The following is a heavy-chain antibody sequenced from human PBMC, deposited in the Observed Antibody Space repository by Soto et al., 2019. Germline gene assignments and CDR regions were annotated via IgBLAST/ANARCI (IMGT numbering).Heavy chain of an antibody. CDR1: GFTFSSYW. V-gene: IGHV3-7*04. CDR3: ARVEGYYDYYGMDV. J-gene: IGHJ6*02. CDR2: INQDGSEK. Sequence: EVQLVESGGGLVQPGGSLRLSCAASGFTFSSYWMSWVRQAPGKGLEWVANINQDGSEKYYVDSVKGRFTISRDNAKNSLYLQMNSLRAEDTAVYHCARVEGYYDYYGMDVWGQGTTVTVSS.